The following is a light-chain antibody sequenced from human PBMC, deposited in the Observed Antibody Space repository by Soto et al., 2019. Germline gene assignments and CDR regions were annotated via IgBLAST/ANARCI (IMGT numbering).Light chain of an antibody. CDR3: QQYGRSPFT. CDR1: QSVSSNN. CDR2: GAS. Sequence: EIVLTQSPGTLSLSPGERATLSCRASQSVSSNNLAWYQRRPGQAPRVVIYGASTRATGIPERFSGSGSGTDFTLTISRLEPEDFAVYYCQQYGRSPFTFGPGTKVDIK. J-gene: IGKJ3*01. V-gene: IGKV3-20*01.